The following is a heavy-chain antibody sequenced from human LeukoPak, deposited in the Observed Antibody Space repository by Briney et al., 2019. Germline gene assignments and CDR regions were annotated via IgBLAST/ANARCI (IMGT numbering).Heavy chain of an antibody. V-gene: IGHV3-48*01. D-gene: IGHD2-15*01. CDR1: GFTFSSYS. J-gene: IGHJ4*02. CDR3: ARGYCSGGSCYYFDY. Sequence: GGSLRLSCAASGFTFSSYSMNWVRQAPGKGLEWVSYISTSSSTIYYADSVKGRFTISRDNAKNSLYLQMNSLRAEDTAVYYCARGYCSGGSCYYFDYWGRGTLVTVSS. CDR2: ISTSSSTI.